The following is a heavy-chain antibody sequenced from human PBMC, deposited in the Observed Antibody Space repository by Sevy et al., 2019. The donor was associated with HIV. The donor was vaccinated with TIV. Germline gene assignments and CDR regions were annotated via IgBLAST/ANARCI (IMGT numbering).Heavy chain of an antibody. CDR2: ISGPGLST. CDR1: GFTFNTHA. J-gene: IGHJ3*01. V-gene: IGHV3-23*01. D-gene: IGHD3-22*01. CDR3: AKALNPALESMIEVVLRTLKGFDV. Sequence: GGSLRLSCAASGFTFNTHAMTWVRQAPGKGLEWVSVISGPGLSTYYADSVKGRFTISRDNSKNTLYLQMNSLRADDTATYYCAKALNPALESMIEVVLRTLKGFDVWGQVTMVTVSS.